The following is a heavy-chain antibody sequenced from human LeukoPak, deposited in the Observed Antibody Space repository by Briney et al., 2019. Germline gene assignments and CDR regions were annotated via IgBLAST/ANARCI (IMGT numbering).Heavy chain of an antibody. CDR2: ISWNSGSI. Sequence: PGGSLRLSCAASGFTFDDYAMHWVRQAPGKGLEWVSGISWNSGSIGYADSVKGRFTISRDNAKNSLYLQMNSPRAEDTALYYCAKDFTMIVVTYYFDYWGQGTLVTVSS. D-gene: IGHD3-22*01. CDR3: AKDFTMIVVTYYFDY. V-gene: IGHV3-9*01. CDR1: GFTFDDYA. J-gene: IGHJ4*02.